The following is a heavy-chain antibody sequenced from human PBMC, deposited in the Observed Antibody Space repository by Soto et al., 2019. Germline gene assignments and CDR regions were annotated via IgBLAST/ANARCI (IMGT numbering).Heavy chain of an antibody. V-gene: IGHV3-66*01. CDR2: IYSAIST. Sequence: EVQLVESGGGLVQPGGSLRLSCAASGFTVSSTYMNWVRQAPGKGLEWVSVIYSAISTYYADSVKGRFTISRDNSKNTLYLQMNSLIAEDTAVYYCATSGGYGDFDYWGQGSLVTVSS. CDR1: GFTVSSTY. D-gene: IGHD4-17*01. CDR3: ATSGGYGDFDY. J-gene: IGHJ4*02.